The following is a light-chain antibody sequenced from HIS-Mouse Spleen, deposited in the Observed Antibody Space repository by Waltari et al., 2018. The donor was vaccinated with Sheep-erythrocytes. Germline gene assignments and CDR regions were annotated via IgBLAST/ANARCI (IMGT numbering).Light chain of an antibody. Sequence: QSALTQPASVSGSPGQSITISCTGTSSDVGSYNLVSWYQQHPGKAPNLMIYEASKRLSGVSNRFSGSKSGNTASLTISGLQAEDEADYYCCSYAGSSTLVFGGGTKLTVL. V-gene: IGLV2-23*01. CDR1: SSDVGSYNL. CDR3: CSYAGSSTLV. CDR2: EAS. J-gene: IGLJ2*01.